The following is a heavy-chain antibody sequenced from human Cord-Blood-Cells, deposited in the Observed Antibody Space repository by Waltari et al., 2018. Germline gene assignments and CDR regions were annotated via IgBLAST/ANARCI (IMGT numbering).Heavy chain of an antibody. Sequence: QVQLVQSGAEVKKPGASVKVSCKVSGYTLTALSMHWVRQAPGKGLEWMGGFDPEDGETIYAQKFQGRVTMTEDTSTDTAYMELSSLRSEDTAVYYCATVRITMVRGVIKGDYFDYWGQGTLVTVSS. CDR1: GYTLTALS. CDR3: ATVRITMVRGVIKGDYFDY. J-gene: IGHJ4*02. D-gene: IGHD3-10*01. CDR2: FDPEDGET. V-gene: IGHV1-24*01.